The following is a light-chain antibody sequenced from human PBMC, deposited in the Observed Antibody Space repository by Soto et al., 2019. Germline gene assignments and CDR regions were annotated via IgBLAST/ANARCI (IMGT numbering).Light chain of an antibody. CDR1: SSDVGGYNY. CDR3: SSYTSSSTLV. Sequence: QSALTQPASVSGSPGQSITISCTGTSSDVGGYNYVPWYQQHPGKAPKLMIYDVSNRPSGVSTRFAGSKSGNTASLTICGLQAEDEADYYCSSYTSSSTLVFGGGTQLTVL. V-gene: IGLV2-14*01. J-gene: IGLJ2*01. CDR2: DVS.